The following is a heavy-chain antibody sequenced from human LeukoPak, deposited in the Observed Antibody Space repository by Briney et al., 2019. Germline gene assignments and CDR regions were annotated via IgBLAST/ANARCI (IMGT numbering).Heavy chain of an antibody. D-gene: IGHD3-10*01. CDR1: GGSISNYY. Sequence: SETLSLTCTVSGGSISNYYWTWIRQPPGKGLEWIGSIYYSGSTYYNPSLKSRVTISVDTSKNQFSLKLSSVTAADTAVYYCARRLGTMVRGVIRTYYFDYWGQGTLVTVSS. J-gene: IGHJ4*02. CDR2: IYYSGST. CDR3: ARRLGTMVRGVIRTYYFDY. V-gene: IGHV4-59*05.